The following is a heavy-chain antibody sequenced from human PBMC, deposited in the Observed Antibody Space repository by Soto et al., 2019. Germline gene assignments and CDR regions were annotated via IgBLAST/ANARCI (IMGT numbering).Heavy chain of an antibody. CDR3: ARIIRYSYGHKYFDY. CDR2: IYYSGST. CDR1: GGSISSGGYC. Sequence: SETLSLTCTVSGGSISSGGYCWSWIRQPPGKGLEWIGYIYYSGSTHYNPSLEGRVAISVDTSKNQFSLKLSSVTAADTAVYYCARIIRYSYGHKYFDYWGQGTLVTVSS. J-gene: IGHJ4*02. D-gene: IGHD5-18*01. V-gene: IGHV4-61*08.